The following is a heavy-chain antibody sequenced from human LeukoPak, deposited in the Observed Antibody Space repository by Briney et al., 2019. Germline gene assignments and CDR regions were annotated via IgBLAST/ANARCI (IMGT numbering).Heavy chain of an antibody. Sequence: SETLSLTCTVSGYSISSGYYWGWIRQPPGKVLEWIGSIYYSGSTYYNPSLKSPVTISVDTSKNQFSLKLSSVTAADTAVYYCARGFPSRRNYDSSGYYSYYFDYWGQGTLVTVSS. CDR2: IYYSGST. J-gene: IGHJ4*02. V-gene: IGHV4-38-2*02. D-gene: IGHD3-22*01. CDR3: ARGFPSRRNYDSSGYYSYYFDY. CDR1: GYSISSGYY.